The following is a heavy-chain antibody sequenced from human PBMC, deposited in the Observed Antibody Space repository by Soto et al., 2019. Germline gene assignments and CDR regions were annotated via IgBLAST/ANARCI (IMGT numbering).Heavy chain of an antibody. CDR1: GFSLTTSGEA. J-gene: IGHJ4*02. V-gene: IGHV2-5*02. CDR3: AHTVAGTSGRDLDY. CDR2: IYWDDDK. D-gene: IGHD2-21*02. Sequence: QITLRESGPALVKTTQPLTLTCTFSGFSLTTSGEAVAWIRQPPGKALEWLGIIYWDDDKRYSPSLSNRITPTKDTSKNQVFLSRADVDPSDTATYYCAHTVAGTSGRDLDYWGQGTRVTVSS.